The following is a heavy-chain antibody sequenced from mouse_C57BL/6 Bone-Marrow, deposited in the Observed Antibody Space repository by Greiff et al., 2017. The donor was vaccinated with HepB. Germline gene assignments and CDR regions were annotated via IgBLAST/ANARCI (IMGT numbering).Heavy chain of an antibody. J-gene: IGHJ2*01. CDR2: INPGSGGT. D-gene: IGHD2-4*01. V-gene: IGHV1-54*01. CDR3: AYYDYDDGFDY. Sequence: QVQLQQPGAELVRPGTSVKVSCKASGYAFTNYLIEWVKQRPGQGLEWIGVINPGSGGTNYNEKFKGKATLTADESSSTAYMQLSSLTAEDSAVYFCAYYDYDDGFDYWGQGTTLTVSS. CDR1: GYAFTNYL.